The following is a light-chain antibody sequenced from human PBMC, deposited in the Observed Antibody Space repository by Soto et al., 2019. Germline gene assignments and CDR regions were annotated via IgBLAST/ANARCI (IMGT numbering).Light chain of an antibody. Sequence: DIQMTQSPSSLPASVGDRVTITCRASQSISYYLNWYQQKPGKAPKLLTYSASSLQSGVPSRFSGSGSGTDFTLTISSLQLGDFATYYCQQSYSTPPTFGQGTKVEI. CDR3: QQSYSTPPT. J-gene: IGKJ1*01. CDR2: SAS. CDR1: QSISYY. V-gene: IGKV1-39*01.